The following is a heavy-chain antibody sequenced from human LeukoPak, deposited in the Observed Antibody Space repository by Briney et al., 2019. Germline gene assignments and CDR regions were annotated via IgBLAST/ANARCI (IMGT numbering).Heavy chain of an antibody. CDR3: ARVIGYSSSWDAFDI. CDR1: GYTFTSYD. CDR2: INPNSGGT. D-gene: IGHD6-13*01. J-gene: IGHJ3*02. Sequence: ASVKVSCKASGYTFTSYDINWVRQAPGQGLEWMGWINPNSGGTNYAQKFQGRVTMTRDTSISTAYMELSRLRSDDTAVYYCARVIGYSSSWDAFDIWGQGTMVTVSS. V-gene: IGHV1-2*02.